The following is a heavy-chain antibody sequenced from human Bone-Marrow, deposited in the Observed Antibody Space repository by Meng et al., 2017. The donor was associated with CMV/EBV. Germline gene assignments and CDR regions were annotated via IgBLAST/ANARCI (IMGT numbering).Heavy chain of an antibody. CDR1: GFTFSSYA. CDR2: ISGSGGST. V-gene: IGHV3-23*01. D-gene: IGHD6-13*01. J-gene: IGHJ4*02. Sequence: GESLKISCAASGFTFSSYAMSWVRQAPGKGLEWVSAISGSGGSTYYADSVKGRFTISRDNSKNTLYLQMNSLSAEDTAVYYCAKGRAAASYYFDYWGQGTLVTVSS. CDR3: AKGRAAASYYFDY.